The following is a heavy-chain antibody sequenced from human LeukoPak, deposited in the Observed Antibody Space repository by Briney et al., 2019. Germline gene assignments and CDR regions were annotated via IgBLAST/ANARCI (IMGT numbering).Heavy chain of an antibody. V-gene: IGHV1-2*02. CDR2: INPNSGGT. CDR3: ARGRITGTPFRLHY. CDR1: GYTFTGYY. J-gene: IGHJ4*02. D-gene: IGHD1-7*01. Sequence: ASVKVSCKASGYTFTGYYMHWVRQAPGQGLEWMGWINPNSGGTNYAQKFQGRVTTTRDTSISTAYMELSRLRSDDTAVYYCARGRITGTPFRLHYWGQGTLVTVSS.